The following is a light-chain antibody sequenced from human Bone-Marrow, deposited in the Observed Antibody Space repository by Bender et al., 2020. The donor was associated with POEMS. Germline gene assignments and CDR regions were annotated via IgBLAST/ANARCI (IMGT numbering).Light chain of an antibody. V-gene: IGLV1-44*01. J-gene: IGLJ3*02. Sequence: QSVLTQPPSASGTPGQRVTISCSGGSSNIGAHAVNWYQHLPGPAPQPLIYSGHRRPSEVPDRFSGSRSGTSASLAISGLQSEDEADYYCAVWDDSLNGWVFGGGTKLTVL. CDR1: SSNIGAHA. CDR3: AVWDDSLNGWV. CDR2: SGH.